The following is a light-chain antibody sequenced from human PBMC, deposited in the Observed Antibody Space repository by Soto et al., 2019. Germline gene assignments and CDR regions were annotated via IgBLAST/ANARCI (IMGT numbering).Light chain of an antibody. Sequence: AVLTQSPLSLPVTVGQPASISCRSSLSLVFSDGITYLSWFHQRPGQSPRRLIYKVSNRDSGVLDRFSGSGSVTDFTLKISRVEAEDVGIYYCMQGIYWPPYTFGQGTKLDLK. CDR2: KVS. V-gene: IGKV2-30*01. CDR1: LSLVFSDGITY. J-gene: IGKJ2*01. CDR3: MQGIYWPPYT.